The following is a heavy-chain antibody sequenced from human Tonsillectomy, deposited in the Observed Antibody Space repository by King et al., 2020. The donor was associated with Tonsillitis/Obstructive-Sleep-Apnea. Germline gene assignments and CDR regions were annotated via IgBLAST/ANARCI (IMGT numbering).Heavy chain of an antibody. D-gene: IGHD3-22*01. V-gene: IGHV1-2*02. Sequence: QLVQSGAEVKKPGASVKVSCKASGYTFNGYYIHWVRQAPGQGLEWMGWVNPNSGGTSYAQKFQDRVTMTSDKSITTAYLELSRLRSDDTAVYYCAMLGYYSDSSSSRWGQGALVTVSS. CDR3: AMLGYYSDSSSSR. CDR2: VNPNSGGT. J-gene: IGHJ4*02. CDR1: GYTFNGYY.